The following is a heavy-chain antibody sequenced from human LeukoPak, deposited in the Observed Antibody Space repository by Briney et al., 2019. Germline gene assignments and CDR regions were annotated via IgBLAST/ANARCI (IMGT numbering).Heavy chain of an antibody. J-gene: IGHJ6*02. Sequence: GGSLRLSCAASGFTFSSYWMHWVRRAPGKGLVWVSRINSDGSSTSYADSVKGRFAISRDNAKNTLYLQMNSLRAEDTAVYYCATGQGHGMDVWGQGTTVTVSS. CDR1: GFTFSSYW. CDR2: INSDGSST. V-gene: IGHV3-74*01. CDR3: ATGQGHGMDV. D-gene: IGHD1-14*01.